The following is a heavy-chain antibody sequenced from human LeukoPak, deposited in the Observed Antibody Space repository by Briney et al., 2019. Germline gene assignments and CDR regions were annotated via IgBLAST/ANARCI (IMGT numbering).Heavy chain of an antibody. CDR1: GYTFTSYY. V-gene: IGHV1-46*01. Sequence: ASVKVSCKASGYTFTSYYMHWVRQAPGQGLEWMGIINPSGGSTSYAQKFQGRVTMTRDTSTSTVYMELSSLRSEDTAVYYCARDPIEYSSSSPWFDYWGQGTLVTVSS. J-gene: IGHJ4*02. CDR3: ARDPIEYSSSSPWFDY. CDR2: INPSGGST. D-gene: IGHD6-6*01.